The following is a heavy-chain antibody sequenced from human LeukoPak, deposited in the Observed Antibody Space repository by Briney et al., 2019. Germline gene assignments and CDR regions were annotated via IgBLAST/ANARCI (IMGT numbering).Heavy chain of an antibody. Sequence: GGSLRLSCAASGFTFSSYGMSWVRQAPGKGLEWVSAISGSGGSTYYADSVKGRFTISRDNAKNSLYLQMNSLRAEDTAVYYCARDLRIVGATELSTSWGQGTLVTVSS. V-gene: IGHV3-23*01. J-gene: IGHJ5*02. D-gene: IGHD1-26*01. CDR1: GFTFSSYG. CDR2: ISGSGGST. CDR3: ARDLRIVGATELSTS.